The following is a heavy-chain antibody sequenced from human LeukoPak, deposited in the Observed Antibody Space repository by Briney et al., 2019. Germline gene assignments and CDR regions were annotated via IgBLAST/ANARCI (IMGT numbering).Heavy chain of an antibody. J-gene: IGHJ4*02. V-gene: IGHV4-59*01. CDR3: VRDRELTY. CDR2: IYYSGGT. CDR1: GGSINYYY. D-gene: IGHD1-7*01. Sequence: SETLSLTCTVSGGSINYYYWMWIRQPPGKGLEWIGYIYYSGGTHYNPSLKSRVTMLVDTSKNQFSLKLTAVTAADTAVYYCVRDRELTYWGQGTLVTVSS.